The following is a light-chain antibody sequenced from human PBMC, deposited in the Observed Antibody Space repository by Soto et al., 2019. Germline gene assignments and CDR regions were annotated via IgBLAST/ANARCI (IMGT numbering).Light chain of an antibody. J-gene: IGLJ1*01. V-gene: IGLV2-14*01. CDR3: SSYTSSSTV. CDR2: DVS. CDR1: SSDVGGYNY. Sequence: QSVLTQAASVSGSPGQSITISCTGTSSDVGGYNYVSWYQQHPGKAPKLMIYDVSNRPSGVSNRFSGSKSGNTASLTISGLQAEDEADYYCSSYTSSSTVCGTGTKVTVL.